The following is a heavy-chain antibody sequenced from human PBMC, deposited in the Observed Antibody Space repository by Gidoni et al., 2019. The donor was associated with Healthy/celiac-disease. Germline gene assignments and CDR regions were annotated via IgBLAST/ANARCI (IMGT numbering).Heavy chain of an antibody. CDR2: INPNSGGT. CDR3: ARPTHRGACSGGSCYPFDY. V-gene: IGHV1-2*04. J-gene: IGHJ4*02. D-gene: IGHD2-15*01. Sequence: QVQLVQSGAEVKKPGASVKVSCKASGYTFTGYYIHWVRQAPGQGLEWMGWINPNSGGTNYAQKFQGWVTMTRDTSISTAYMELSRLRSDDTAVYYCARPTHRGACSGGSCYPFDYWGQGTLVTVSS. CDR1: GYTFTGYY.